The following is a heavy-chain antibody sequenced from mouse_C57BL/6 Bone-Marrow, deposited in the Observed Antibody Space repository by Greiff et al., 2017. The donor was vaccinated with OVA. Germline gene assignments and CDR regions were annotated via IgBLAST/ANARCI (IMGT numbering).Heavy chain of an antibody. D-gene: IGHD1-1*01. J-gene: IGHJ1*03. CDR3: ARHNYYCSSYGYCSFDV. CDR2: ISSGGSYT. Sequence: EVMLVESGGDLVKPGGSLKLSCAASGFTFSSYGMSWVRQTPDKRLEWVATISSGGSYTYYPDSVKGRFTISIDNAKNTLYLQMSSLKSEDTAMYYCARHNYYCSSYGYCSFDVWGTGTTVTVSA. V-gene: IGHV5-6*01. CDR1: GFTFSSYG.